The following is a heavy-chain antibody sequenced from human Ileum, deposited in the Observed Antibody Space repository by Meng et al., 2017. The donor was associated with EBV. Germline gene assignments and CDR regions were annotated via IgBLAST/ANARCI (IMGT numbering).Heavy chain of an antibody. D-gene: IGHD1-26*01. CDR2: FYEGTT. Sequence: QAHLRESGPGLGKPSGTLSPPCDVSGVSIRGNYWSWIRQSPVKGLEWIGFFYEGTTNYNPSLKSRVTIAAGPANNQISLRVSSVTSADTAVYYCAKGGQWDPLDSWGRGILVTVSS. CDR1: GVSIRGNY. CDR3: AKGGQWDPLDS. J-gene: IGHJ4*02. V-gene: IGHV4-59*07.